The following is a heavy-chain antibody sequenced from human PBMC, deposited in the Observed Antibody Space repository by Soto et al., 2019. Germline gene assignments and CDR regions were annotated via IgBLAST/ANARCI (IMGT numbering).Heavy chain of an antibody. V-gene: IGHV1-3*01. CDR1: GYTFTNYA. CDR2: INAGNGKT. J-gene: IGHJ4*02. Sequence: QVHLVQSGPEVQKPGASVKVSCKASGYTFTNYAIHWVRQAPGQRLEWMGWINAGNGKTKYSQNFQGRVNITGDTSASIVYMGVNGLRSEYTVLYSWARGIWVAPTAIYYLASWAQATLVPVSS. D-gene: IGHD2-21*01. CDR3: ARGIWVAPTAIYYLAS.